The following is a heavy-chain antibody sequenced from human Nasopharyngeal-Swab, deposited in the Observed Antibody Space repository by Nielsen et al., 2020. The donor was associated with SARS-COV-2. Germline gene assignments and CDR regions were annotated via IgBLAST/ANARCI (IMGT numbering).Heavy chain of an antibody. J-gene: IGHJ6*03. Sequence: GESLKISCAASGFTFSSYGMHWVRQAPGKGLEWGAVISYDGSNKYYADSVKGRFTISRDNSKNTLYLQMNSLRAEDTAVYYCAKDGRVDIVATGYYYYYYMDVWGKGTTVTVSS. V-gene: IGHV3-30*18. CDR2: ISYDGSNK. CDR1: GFTFSSYG. D-gene: IGHD5-12*01. CDR3: AKDGRVDIVATGYYYYYYMDV.